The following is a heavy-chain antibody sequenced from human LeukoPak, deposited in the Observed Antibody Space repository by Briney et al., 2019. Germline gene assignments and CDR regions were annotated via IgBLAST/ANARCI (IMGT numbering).Heavy chain of an antibody. V-gene: IGHV4-59*01. D-gene: IGHD4-17*01. J-gene: IGHJ4*02. CDR2: IYYSGST. Sequence: SETLSLTYTVSGGPISRYYWSWIRPPPGKELEWIGYIYYSGSTNYNPSLKSRVTISVDTSKNQFSLKLSSVTAADTAVYYCASLRLPRRNFDYWGQGTLVTVSS. CDR1: GGPISRYY. CDR3: ASLRLPRRNFDY.